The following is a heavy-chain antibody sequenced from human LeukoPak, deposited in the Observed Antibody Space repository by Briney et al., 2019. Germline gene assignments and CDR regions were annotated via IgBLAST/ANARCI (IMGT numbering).Heavy chain of an antibody. J-gene: IGHJ4*02. V-gene: IGHV3-30*18. D-gene: IGHD6-19*01. Sequence: GGSLRLSCAVSGFTFSSYGMHWVRQAPGKGLEWVAVISYDGSNKYYADSVKGRFTISRDNSKNTLYLQMNSLRAEDTAVYYCAKASRGARIAVAGTLDYWGQGTLVTVSS. CDR1: GFTFSSYG. CDR2: ISYDGSNK. CDR3: AKASRGARIAVAGTLDY.